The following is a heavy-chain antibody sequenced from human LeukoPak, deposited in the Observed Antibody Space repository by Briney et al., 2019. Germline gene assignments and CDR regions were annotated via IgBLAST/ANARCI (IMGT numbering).Heavy chain of an antibody. V-gene: IGHV1-2*02. CDR1: GYTFTGYY. J-gene: IGHJ4*02. Sequence: ASVKVSCKASGYTFTGYYMHWVRQAPGQGLEWMAWINPNSGGTNYAQKFQGRVTMTRDTSISTAYMELSRLTSDDTAEYYCARAPLGLPFDYWGQGSLVTVSS. CDR2: INPNSGGT. CDR3: ARAPLGLPFDY.